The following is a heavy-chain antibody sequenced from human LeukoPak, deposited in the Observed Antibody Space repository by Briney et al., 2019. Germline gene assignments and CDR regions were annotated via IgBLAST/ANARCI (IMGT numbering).Heavy chain of an antibody. CDR1: GFTFSSYA. J-gene: IGHJ4*02. D-gene: IGHD3-10*01. V-gene: IGHV3-23*01. Sequence: GGSLRLSCAASGFTFSSYAMSWVRQAPGKGLEWVSVISGSGDSTYYADSVKGRFTVSRDNSKNTLYLQMNSLRAEDTAVYYCAKSGLRVRGVMSHPADFDYWGQGTLVTVSS. CDR3: AKSGLRVRGVMSHPADFDY. CDR2: ISGSGDST.